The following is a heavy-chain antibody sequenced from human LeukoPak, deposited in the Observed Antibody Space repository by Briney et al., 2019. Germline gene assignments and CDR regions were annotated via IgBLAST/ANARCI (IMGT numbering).Heavy chain of an antibody. D-gene: IGHD6-13*01. CDR2: ISYDGSNK. V-gene: IGHV3-30*12. J-gene: IGHJ6*03. Sequence: GGSLRLSCAASGFTFSSYGMHWVRQAPGKGLEWVAVISYDGSNKYYADSVKGRFTISRDNSKNTLYLQMNSLRAEDTAVYYCARIPTFSSSWFETLYYYYYMDVWGKGTTVTVSS. CDR3: ARIPTFSSSWFETLYYYYYMDV. CDR1: GFTFSSYG.